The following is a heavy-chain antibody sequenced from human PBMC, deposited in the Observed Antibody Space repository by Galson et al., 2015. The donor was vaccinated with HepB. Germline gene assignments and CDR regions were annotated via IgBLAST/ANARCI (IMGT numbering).Heavy chain of an antibody. D-gene: IGHD3-10*01. CDR3: AKEFKGDASATYIDY. CDR2: ISGGDGSA. V-gene: IGHV3-23*01. CDR1: GFTFTDYA. Sequence: SLRLSCAASGFTFTDYALTWVRQAPGKGLEWVSTISGGDGSATYADSVKGRFTISRDISKNTLYLQLNSLRAGDTAAYYCAKEFKGDASATYIDYWGQGTLVTVSS. J-gene: IGHJ4*02.